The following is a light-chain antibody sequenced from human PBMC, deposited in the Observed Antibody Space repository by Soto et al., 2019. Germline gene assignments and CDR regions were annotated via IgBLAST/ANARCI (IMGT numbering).Light chain of an antibody. CDR2: GAS. J-gene: IGKJ1*01. V-gene: IGKV3-20*01. CDR1: QSVSSKY. CDR3: QQYGSSPPWT. Sequence: EIVLTQSPGTLSLSPGERATLSCRASQSVSSKYLAWYQQKVGQAPRLLIYGASSRATGIPDRFSGSGSGTDFTLTINRLEPEDFAVYYYQQYGSSPPWTFGQGTKVEIK.